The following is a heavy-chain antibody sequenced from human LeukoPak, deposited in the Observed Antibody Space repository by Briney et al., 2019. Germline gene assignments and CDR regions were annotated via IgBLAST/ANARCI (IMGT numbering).Heavy chain of an antibody. D-gene: IGHD3-16*01. CDR1: GGSNTGHY. V-gene: IGHV4-59*11. J-gene: IGHJ5*02. Sequence: SETLSLTCTVSGGSNTGHYWSWIRQPPGKGLEWIGYIHYTGSTNYNPSLNSRITMSVDTPNNQFSLRLTSVTATDTAVYYCARLHSLGAEEFDPWGQGALVTVSS. CDR2: IHYTGST. CDR3: ARLHSLGAEEFDP.